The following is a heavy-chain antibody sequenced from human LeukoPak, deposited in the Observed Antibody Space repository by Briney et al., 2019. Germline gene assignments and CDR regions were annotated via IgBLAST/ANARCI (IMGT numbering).Heavy chain of an antibody. J-gene: IGHJ4*02. CDR1: GFTFSSYS. CDR2: ISSSSSYI. V-gene: IGHV3-21*01. D-gene: IGHD3-9*01. CDR3: ARSERAYYDILTGYLGPGY. Sequence: GGSLRLSCAASGFTFSSYSMTWVRQAPGKGLEWVSSISSSSSYIYYADSVKGRFTISRDNAKNSLYLQMNSLRAEDTAVYYCARSERAYYDILTGYLGPGYWGQGTLVTVSS.